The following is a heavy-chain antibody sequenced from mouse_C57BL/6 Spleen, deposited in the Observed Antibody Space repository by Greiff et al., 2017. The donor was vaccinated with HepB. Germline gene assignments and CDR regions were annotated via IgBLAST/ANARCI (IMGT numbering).Heavy chain of an antibody. CDR2: IDPSDSYT. V-gene: IGHV1-50*01. CDR1: GYTFTSYW. D-gene: IGHD2-1*01. CDR3: ARWDGNYY. J-gene: IGHJ2*01. Sequence: VQLQQPGAELVKPGASVKLSCKASGYTFTSYWMQWVKQRPGQGLEWIGEIDPSDSYTNYNQKFKGKATLTVDTSSSTAYMQLSSLTSEDSAVYYCARWDGNYYWGQGTTLTVSS.